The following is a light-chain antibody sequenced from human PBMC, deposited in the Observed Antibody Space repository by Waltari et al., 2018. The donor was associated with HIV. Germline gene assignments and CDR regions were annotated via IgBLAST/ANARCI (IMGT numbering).Light chain of an antibody. V-gene: IGLV2-23*02. CDR2: EVS. CDR3: GSYAGSNAYV. CDR1: SNDVGYYNL. J-gene: IGLJ1*01. Sequence: QSALTQPASVSGSPGQSITISCTGTSNDVGYYNLVSWYQQDPGKAPKVMIYEVSKRPSGFSNRFAGSKSGNTASLTISGLQAEDEADYYCGSYAGSNAYVFGIGTKVTVL.